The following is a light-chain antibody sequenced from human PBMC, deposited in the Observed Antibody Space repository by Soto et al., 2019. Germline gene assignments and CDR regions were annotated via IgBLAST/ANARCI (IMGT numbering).Light chain of an antibody. CDR3: CSYADGSIYF. CDR2: YVD. J-gene: IGLJ1*01. Sequence: QSVLTQPASVSGSPGQSITTSCTGTSRDVGAYDYVSWYLQYPDKAPQLLIYYVDHRPSGVSSRFSGSKSGNTASLTISGLQAEDEGDYYCCSYADGSIYFFGTGTKLTVL. CDR1: SRDVGAYDY. V-gene: IGLV2-14*03.